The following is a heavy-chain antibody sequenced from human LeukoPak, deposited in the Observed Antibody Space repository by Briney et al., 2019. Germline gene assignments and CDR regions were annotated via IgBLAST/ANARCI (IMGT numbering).Heavy chain of an antibody. V-gene: IGHV1-2*02. CDR2: INLNNGGT. Sequence: ASVKVSCKASGYSFTDYHMYWVRQAPGQGLEWMGWINLNNGGTNFAQKFQGRVTMTRDGSISTAYMELSSLRSDDTAVYYCARGEGYNPNRYPNDYWGQGTLITVSS. CDR3: ARGEGYNPNRYPNDY. CDR1: GYSFTDYH. J-gene: IGHJ4*02. D-gene: IGHD5-24*01.